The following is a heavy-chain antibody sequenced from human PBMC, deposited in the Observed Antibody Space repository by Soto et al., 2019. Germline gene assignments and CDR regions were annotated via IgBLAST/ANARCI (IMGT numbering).Heavy chain of an antibody. CDR1: GFTFSSYA. D-gene: IGHD3-22*01. CDR3: ARDPLPLTYEAYYFAY. Sequence: GGSLILSCAASGFTFSSYAMSWVRQAPGKGLEWVSAISGSGGSTYYADSVKGRFTISRDNSKNTLYLQMNSLRPDDTAIYYCARDPLPLTYEAYYFAYWGQGALVTVSS. CDR2: ISGSGGST. V-gene: IGHV3-23*01. J-gene: IGHJ4*02.